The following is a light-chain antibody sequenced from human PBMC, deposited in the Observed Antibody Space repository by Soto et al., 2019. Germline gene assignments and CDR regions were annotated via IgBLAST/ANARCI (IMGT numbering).Light chain of an antibody. CDR3: QAWDSSTAFYV. J-gene: IGLJ1*01. CDR2: QDS. Sequence: SYELTQPPSVSVSPGQTASITCSGAKLGDKYACWYQQKPRQSPVLVIYQDSKRPSGIPERFSGSNSGNTATLTISGTQAMDEADYDCQAWDSSTAFYVFGTGTKLTVL. CDR1: KLGDKY. V-gene: IGLV3-1*01.